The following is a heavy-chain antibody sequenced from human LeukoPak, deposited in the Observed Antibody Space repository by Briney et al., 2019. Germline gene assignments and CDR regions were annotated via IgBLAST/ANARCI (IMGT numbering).Heavy chain of an antibody. V-gene: IGHV3-74*01. CDR1: GFTFGSYW. Sequence: PAGGSLRFSCAASGFTFGSYWMHWGGHVPGQGLLWVSRFNTDGSGTTYADSVKGRFTISRDNAKNTLYLQMNSLRAEDTAIYYCARSCSSASCSLDYWGQGTLVTVSS. D-gene: IGHD2-2*01. CDR2: FNTDGSGT. J-gene: IGHJ4*02. CDR3: ARSCSSASCSLDY.